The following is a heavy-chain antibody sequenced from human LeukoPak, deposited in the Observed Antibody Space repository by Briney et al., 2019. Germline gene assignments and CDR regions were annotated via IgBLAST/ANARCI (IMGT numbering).Heavy chain of an antibody. CDR2: VKPDGSEK. CDR1: GFSFSDYW. D-gene: IGHD5-24*01. CDR3: ANLWEMGY. J-gene: IGHJ4*02. V-gene: IGHV3-7*01. Sequence: PGGSLRLSCAASGFSFSDYWMSWVRQAPGKGLEWVANVKPDGSEKYHVDSVKGRFTISRDNARNSLYLQMDSLRAEDTAVYYCANLWEMGYWGQGTLVTVSS.